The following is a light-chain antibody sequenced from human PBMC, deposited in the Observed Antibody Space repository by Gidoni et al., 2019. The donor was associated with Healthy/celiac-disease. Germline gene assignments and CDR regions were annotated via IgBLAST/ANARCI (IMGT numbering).Light chain of an antibody. V-gene: IGKV3-11*01. CDR2: AAS. Sequence: EIVLPQSPATLSLSPGERATLSCRASQSVSSYVSWYQQKPGQAPRLLIYAASNRATGIPARFSGSGSGTDFTLTICSLEPEDFAVYYCQQRSNWPYTFGQGTKLEIK. CDR3: QQRSNWPYT. J-gene: IGKJ2*01. CDR1: QSVSSY.